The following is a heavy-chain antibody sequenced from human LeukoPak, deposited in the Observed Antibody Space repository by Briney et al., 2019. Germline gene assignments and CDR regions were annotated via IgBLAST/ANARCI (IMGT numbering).Heavy chain of an antibody. J-gene: IGHJ3*02. Sequence: ASVKVSCKASGYTFTGYYLHWVRQAPGQGLEWMGWISAYNGNTNYAQKLQGRVTMTTDTSTSTAYMELRSLRSDDTAVYYCARENHDYGDHDAFDIWGQGTMVTVSS. D-gene: IGHD4-17*01. CDR3: ARENHDYGDHDAFDI. CDR2: ISAYNGNT. CDR1: GYTFTGYY. V-gene: IGHV1-18*04.